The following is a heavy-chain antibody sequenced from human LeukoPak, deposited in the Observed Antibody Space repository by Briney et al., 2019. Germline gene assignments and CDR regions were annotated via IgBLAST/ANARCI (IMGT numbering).Heavy chain of an antibody. CDR1: GFTFSSYA. Sequence: PGRSLRLSCAASGFTFSSYAMHWVRQAPGKGLEWVAVISYDGSNKYYADSVKGRFTISRDNSKNTLYLQMNSLRAEDTAVYYCARDTLTFHDCEDLYSSDSNPFDYWGQGTLVTVSS. CDR3: ARDTLTFHDCEDLYSSDSNPFDY. CDR2: ISYDGSNK. D-gene: IGHD2-21*02. V-gene: IGHV3-30-3*01. J-gene: IGHJ4*02.